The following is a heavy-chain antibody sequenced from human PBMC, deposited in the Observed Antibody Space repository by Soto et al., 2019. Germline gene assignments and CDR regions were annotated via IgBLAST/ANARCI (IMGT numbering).Heavy chain of an antibody. CDR2: ISWNSGSI. J-gene: IGHJ6*03. V-gene: IGHV3-9*01. Sequence: GGSLRLSCAASGFTFDDYAMHWVRQAPGKGLELVSGISWNSGSIGYADSVKGRFTISRDNAKNSLYLQMNSLRAEDTALYYCAKDTQAEYYYYYMDVWGKGTTVTVSS. CDR1: GFTFDDYA. CDR3: AKDTQAEYYYYYMDV.